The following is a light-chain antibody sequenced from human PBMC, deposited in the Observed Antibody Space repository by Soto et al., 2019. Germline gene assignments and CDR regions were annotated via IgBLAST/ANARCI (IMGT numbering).Light chain of an antibody. CDR1: QNVYNN. Sequence: EIVMTQSPATLYVSLGEGATVSFKASQNVYNNLAWYQQRPGQPPRLLIYDASTRATGISARFSGSGYGTEFTLTISSLQSEDFAVYFCQQCRNWPLTFGGGTKVEIK. V-gene: IGKV3-15*01. CDR2: DAS. CDR3: QQCRNWPLT. J-gene: IGKJ4*01.